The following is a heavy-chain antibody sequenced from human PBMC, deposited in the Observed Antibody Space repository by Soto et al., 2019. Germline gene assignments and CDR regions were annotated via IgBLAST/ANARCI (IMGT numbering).Heavy chain of an antibody. CDR3: ARDRGYDYIWGSYRGYFDY. Sequence: EVQLVESGGGLVKPGGSLRLSCAASGFTFSSYSMNWVRQAPGKGLEWVSSISSSSSYIYYADSVKGRFTISRDNAKNSLYLQMNSLRAEDTAVYYCARDRGYDYIWGSYRGYFDYWGQGNLVTVSS. J-gene: IGHJ4*02. D-gene: IGHD3-16*02. CDR2: ISSSSSYI. CDR1: GFTFSSYS. V-gene: IGHV3-21*01.